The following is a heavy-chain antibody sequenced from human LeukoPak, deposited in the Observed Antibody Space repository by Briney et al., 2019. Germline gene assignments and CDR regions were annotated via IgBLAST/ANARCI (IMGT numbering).Heavy chain of an antibody. V-gene: IGHV7-4-1*02. CDR1: GYTFTTYA. CDR3: ARDGEWPLTA. D-gene: IGHD2-21*01. Sequence: ASVKVSCKASGYTFTTYAMNWVRQAPGQGLEWMGWINTKTGNPTYVQGFTGRFVFSLDSSVSTAYLQISSLKAEDTAVYYCARDGEWPLTAWGQGTLVTVSP. J-gene: IGHJ4*02. CDR2: INTKTGNP.